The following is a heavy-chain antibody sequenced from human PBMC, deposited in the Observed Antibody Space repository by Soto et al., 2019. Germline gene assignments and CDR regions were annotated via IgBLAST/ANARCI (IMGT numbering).Heavy chain of an antibody. D-gene: IGHD2-21*01. J-gene: IGHJ2*01. V-gene: IGHV3-23*01. CDR1: GFSFSSHG. CDR3: AKIGVIAQWYFDF. CDR2: ISKSGDQT. Sequence: EVPLLDSGGDLVQPGGSLRLSCAASGFSFSSHGMSWVRQIPGKGPEWVSSISKSGDQTSYADSVKGRFTVFRDNPKNTLYLQLSTLRVEDTAVYYCAKIGVIAQWYFDFWGRGTLVTVSS.